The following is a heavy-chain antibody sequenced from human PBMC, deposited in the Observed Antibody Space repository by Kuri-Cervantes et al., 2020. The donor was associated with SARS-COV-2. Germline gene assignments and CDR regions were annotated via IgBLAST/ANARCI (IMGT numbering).Heavy chain of an antibody. V-gene: IGHV3-23*01. CDR2: ISGSGGST. CDR1: GFTFSSYA. Sequence: GGSLRLSCAASGFTFSSYAMSWVRQAPGKGLEWVSAISGSGGSTYYADSVKGRFTISRDNSKNTLYLQMNSLRADDTAVYYCARAVGSSSAGDYSMDVWGKGTTVTVSS. D-gene: IGHD6-6*01. J-gene: IGHJ6*03. CDR3: ARAVGSSSAGDYSMDV.